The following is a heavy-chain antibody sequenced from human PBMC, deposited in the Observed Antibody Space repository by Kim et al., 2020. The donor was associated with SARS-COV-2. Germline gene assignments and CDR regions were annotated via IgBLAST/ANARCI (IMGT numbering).Heavy chain of an antibody. CDR3: ARSLYCSSTSCFYGMDV. V-gene: IGHV3-48*03. CDR1: GFTFSTYE. J-gene: IGHJ6*01. CDR2: ISTSGSTI. Sequence: GGSLRLSCAASGFTFSTYEMNWVRQAPGKGLEWISYISTSGSTIYYADSVKGRFTISTDNAKSSLSLQMNSLRAEDTAVYYCARSLYCSSTSCFYGMDV. D-gene: IGHD2-2*01.